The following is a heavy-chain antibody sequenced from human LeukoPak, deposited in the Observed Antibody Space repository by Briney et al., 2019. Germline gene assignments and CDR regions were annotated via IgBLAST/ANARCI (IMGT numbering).Heavy chain of an antibody. Sequence: PGGSLRLSCAASGFTFSSYAMSWVRQAPGKGLEWVSAISGSGGSTYYADSVKGRFTISRGNSKNTLYLQMNSLRAEDTAVYYCAKDGATYYYDSSGPYYFDYWGQGTLVTVSS. D-gene: IGHD3-22*01. CDR1: GFTFSSYA. CDR2: ISGSGGST. CDR3: AKDGATYYYDSSGPYYFDY. V-gene: IGHV3-23*01. J-gene: IGHJ4*02.